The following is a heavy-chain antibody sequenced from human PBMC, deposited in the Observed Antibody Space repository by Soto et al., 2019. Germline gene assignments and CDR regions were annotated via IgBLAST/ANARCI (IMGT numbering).Heavy chain of an antibody. CDR2: MNPNSGNT. V-gene: IGHV1-8*01. CDR3: ARGSEVLPYDFWSGYEDYYYGMDV. J-gene: IGHJ6*02. D-gene: IGHD3-3*01. CDR1: GYTFTSYD. Sequence: SVKGSCKASGYTFTSYDINWGRQATVQGLEWMGWMNPNSGNTGYAQKFQGRVTMTGNTSISTAYMELSSLRSEDTAVYYCARGSEVLPYDFWSGYEDYYYGMDVWGQGTTVTVSS.